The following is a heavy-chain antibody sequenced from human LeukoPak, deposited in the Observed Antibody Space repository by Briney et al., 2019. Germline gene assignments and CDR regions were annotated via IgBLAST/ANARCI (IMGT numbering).Heavy chain of an antibody. CDR2: INSSGSTM. V-gene: IGHV3-11*04. CDR1: WFTFSDYY. D-gene: IGHD3-22*01. J-gene: IGHJ4*02. CDR3: ARDREGIVVVILGYFDY. Sequence: GSLRLSCSASWFTFSDYYISWIRQAPGKGLGGVSYINSSGSTMHYADSVKGRFTISRDNSKNTLYLQMNSLRAEDTAVYYCARDREGIVVVILGYFDYWGQGTLVTVSS.